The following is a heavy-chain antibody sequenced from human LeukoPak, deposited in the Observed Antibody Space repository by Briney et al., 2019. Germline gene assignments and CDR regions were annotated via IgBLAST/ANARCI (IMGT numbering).Heavy chain of an antibody. CDR3: ARHPLKD. CDR1: GFTFSSYW. V-gene: IGHV3-74*01. Sequence: PGGSLRLPCAASGFTFSSYWMHWVRQAPGKGQVWVSRSDGTDITYADSVKGRFTISRDNAKKTLYLQMNGLRADDTAVYYCARHPLKDWGQGTLVTVSS. J-gene: IGHJ4*02. CDR2: SDGTDI.